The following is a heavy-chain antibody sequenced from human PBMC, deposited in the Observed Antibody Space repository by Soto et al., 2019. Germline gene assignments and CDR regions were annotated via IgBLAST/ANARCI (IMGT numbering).Heavy chain of an antibody. CDR3: AREWIQLWPHTGEFDY. V-gene: IGHV3-30-3*01. CDR2: ISYDGSNK. CDR1: GFTFSSYA. Sequence: QVQLVESGGGVVQPGRSLRLSCAASGFTFSSYAMHWVRQAPGKGLEWVAVISYDGSNKYYADSVKGRFTISRDNSKNTLDLQMNSLRAEDTAVYYCAREWIQLWPHTGEFDYWGQGTLVTVSS. D-gene: IGHD5-18*01. J-gene: IGHJ4*02.